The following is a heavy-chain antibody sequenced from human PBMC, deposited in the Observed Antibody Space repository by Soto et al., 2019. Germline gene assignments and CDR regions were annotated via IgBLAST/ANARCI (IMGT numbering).Heavy chain of an antibody. CDR3: ARSVRGAYYFDY. Sequence: QVQLQESGPGLVKPSETLSLTCTVSGGSISSYYWSWIRQPPGKGLEWIGYIYYSGSTNYNPSLKSRVTISVDTSKHQFSLKLSSVPAADPAVYYCARSVRGAYYFDYWGQGTLVTVSS. CDR2: IYYSGST. CDR1: GGSISSYY. D-gene: IGHD3-10*01. V-gene: IGHV4-59*01. J-gene: IGHJ4*02.